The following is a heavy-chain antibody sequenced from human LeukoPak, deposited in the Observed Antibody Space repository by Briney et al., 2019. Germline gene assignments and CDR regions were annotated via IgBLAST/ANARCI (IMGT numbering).Heavy chain of an antibody. D-gene: IGHD3-9*01. CDR2: IYHSGST. V-gene: IGHV4-30-2*01. CDR3: VRHHDILTASSTPSYFEY. CDR1: GGSISSGDYS. Sequence: SETLSLTCAVSGGSISSGDYSWSWIRQPPGRGLEWIGYIYHSGSTYYNPSLKSRVTISVDRSKNQFSLKLSSVTAADTAVYYCVRHHDILTASSTPSYFEYWGQGTLVTVSS. J-gene: IGHJ4*02.